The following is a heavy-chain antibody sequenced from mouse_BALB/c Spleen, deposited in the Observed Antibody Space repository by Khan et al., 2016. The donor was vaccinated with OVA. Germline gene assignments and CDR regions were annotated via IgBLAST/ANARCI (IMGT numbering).Heavy chain of an antibody. CDR1: GFSFSSYS. Sequence: EVELVESGGDLVKPGGSLNLSCAASGFSFSSYSMSWVRQTPDKRLEWVASISSGGDYTYYPDSVTGRFTISRDNAKNTLYLQMSDLKSEDTAMYYCADHLPGSFAYWGQGTLVTVSA. CDR3: ADHLPGSFAY. CDR2: ISSGGDYT. V-gene: IGHV5-6*01. D-gene: IGHD4-1*01. J-gene: IGHJ3*01.